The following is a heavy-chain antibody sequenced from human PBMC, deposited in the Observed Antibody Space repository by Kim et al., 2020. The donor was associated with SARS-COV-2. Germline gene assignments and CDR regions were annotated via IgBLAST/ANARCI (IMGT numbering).Heavy chain of an antibody. V-gene: IGHV3-48*02. Sequence: GGSLRLSCAASGFTFSSYSMNWVRQAPGKGLEWVSYISSSSSTIYYADSVKGRFTISRDNAKNSLYLQMNSLRDEDTAVYYCARESGGKLLGWFDPHMDVWGKGTTVTVSS. D-gene: IGHD3-22*01. CDR2: ISSSSSTI. J-gene: IGHJ6*03. CDR1: GFTFSSYS. CDR3: ARESGGKLLGWFDPHMDV.